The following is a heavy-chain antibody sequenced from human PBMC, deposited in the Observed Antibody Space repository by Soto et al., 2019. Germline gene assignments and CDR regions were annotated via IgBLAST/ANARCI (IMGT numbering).Heavy chain of an antibody. D-gene: IGHD3-22*01. V-gene: IGHV3-30-3*01. CDR3: ARDVSPYYDSSGSAFDI. CDR2: ISYDGSNK. CDR1: GFTFSSYA. Sequence: LRLSCAASGFTFSSYAMHWVRQAPGKGLEWVAVISYDGSNKYYADSVKGRFTISRDNSKNTLYLQMNSLRAEDTAVYYCARDVSPYYDSSGSAFDIWGQGTMVTVSS. J-gene: IGHJ3*02.